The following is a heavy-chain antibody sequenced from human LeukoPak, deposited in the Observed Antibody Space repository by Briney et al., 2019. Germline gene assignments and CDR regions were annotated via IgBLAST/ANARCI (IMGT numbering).Heavy chain of an antibody. CDR2: ISAYNGNT. CDR1: GYIFPNYG. CDR3: ARAGYSRFVDDLDY. V-gene: IGHV1-18*01. D-gene: IGHD1-26*01. J-gene: IGHJ4*02. Sequence: ASVNVSCKASGYIFPNYGINWVRQAPAQGLEWMGWISAYNGNTKYTQKLQDRVTMTTDTSASTAYLELKTLRSDDTAVYFCARAGYSRFVDDLDYWGQGTLVTVSS.